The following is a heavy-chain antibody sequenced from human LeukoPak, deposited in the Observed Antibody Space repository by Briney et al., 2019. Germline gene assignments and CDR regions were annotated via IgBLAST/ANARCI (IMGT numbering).Heavy chain of an antibody. D-gene: IGHD3-22*01. CDR3: ARVGYDGTGYYSLGNY. Sequence: GGSLRLSCAASGFIFSSYSMNWVRQAPGKGLEWVSSISSSRSYIYYADSVKGRFTISRDNAKNSLYLQMNSLRAEDTAVYYCARVGYDGTGYYSLGNYWGQGTLVSVSS. V-gene: IGHV3-21*01. CDR2: ISSSRSYI. CDR1: GFIFSSYS. J-gene: IGHJ4*02.